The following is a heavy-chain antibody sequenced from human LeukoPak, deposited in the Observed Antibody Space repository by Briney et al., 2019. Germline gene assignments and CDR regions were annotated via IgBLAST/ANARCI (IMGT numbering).Heavy chain of an antibody. CDR3: AKRFMDGNYGLGWGYYYYYGMDV. CDR1: GFTFSSYG. CDR2: FSGRGGRT. Sequence: GGSLRLSCAASGFTFSSYGMSWVRQAPGKGLEWVSTFSGRGGRTDYADSVKGRFTISRDNSQNRLYLQMNSLRAEDTAVYYCAKRFMDGNYGLGWGYYYYYGMDVWGQGTTVTVSS. V-gene: IGHV3-23*01. J-gene: IGHJ6*02. D-gene: IGHD4-17*01.